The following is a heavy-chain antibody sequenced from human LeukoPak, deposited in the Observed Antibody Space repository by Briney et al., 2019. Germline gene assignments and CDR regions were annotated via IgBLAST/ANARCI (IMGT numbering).Heavy chain of an antibody. V-gene: IGHV3-23*01. CDR2: ISDAGDST. Sequence: GGSLRLSCAASTFTFSSYAMSWVRQAPGKGLEWVSGISDAGDSTYYADSVKGRFTISRDNSKNTLYLQLNSLRAEDTAVYYCAKHSSSSTMYYFDYWGQGTLVTVSS. CDR1: TFTFSSYA. J-gene: IGHJ4*02. CDR3: AKHSSSSTMYYFDY. D-gene: IGHD6-13*01.